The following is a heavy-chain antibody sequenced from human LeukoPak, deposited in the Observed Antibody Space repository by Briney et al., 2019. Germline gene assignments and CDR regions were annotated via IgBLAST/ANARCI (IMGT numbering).Heavy chain of an antibody. CDR1: GFTFSGFA. D-gene: IGHD1-26*01. J-gene: IGHJ6*01. V-gene: IGHV3-23*01. CDR3: AKMKGHPLPKYYMDV. Sequence: GGALILSCAASGFTFSGFAMSWSRRTPGEGVEWVTGISSSGDNTLYADSVKGRFTISTDNSKNTPYLEMNSLRAEDTAIYYCAKMKGHPLPKYYMDVWGQGTTVTVSS. CDR2: ISSSGDNT.